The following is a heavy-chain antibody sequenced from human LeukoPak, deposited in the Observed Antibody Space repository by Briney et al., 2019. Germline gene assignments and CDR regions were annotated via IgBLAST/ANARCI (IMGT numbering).Heavy chain of an antibody. CDR3: IREVSCSAGICYPETRFDY. V-gene: IGHV3-49*04. CDR2: IRSKAYGGTP. D-gene: IGHD2-15*01. CDR1: GFTFGDYA. Sequence: GGSLRLSCTASGFTFGDYAMSWVRQAPGKGLEWVGFIRSKAYGGTPEYAASVKGRFTISRDDSESIAYLQMNSLKTEDTAVYYCIREVSCSAGICYPETRFDYWGQGTLVTVSS. J-gene: IGHJ4*02.